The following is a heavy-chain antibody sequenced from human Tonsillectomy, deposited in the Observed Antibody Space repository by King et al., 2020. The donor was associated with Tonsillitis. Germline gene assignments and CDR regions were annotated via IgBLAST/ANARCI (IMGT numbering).Heavy chain of an antibody. J-gene: IGHJ6*03. Sequence: VQLVESGGGLVKPGGSLRLSCAASGFTFSSYSMNWVRQAPGKGLEWVSSISSSSSYIYYADSVKGRFTISRDNAKNSLYLQMNRLRAEDTAVYYCAREDYYYDSSGYYLFHYYYYMDVWGKGTTVTVSS. CDR1: GFTFSSYS. CDR3: AREDYYYDSSGYYLFHYYYYMDV. V-gene: IGHV3-21*01. CDR2: ISSSSSYI. D-gene: IGHD3-22*01.